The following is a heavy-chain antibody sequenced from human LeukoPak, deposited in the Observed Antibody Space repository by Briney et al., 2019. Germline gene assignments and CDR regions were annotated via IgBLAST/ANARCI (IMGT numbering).Heavy chain of an antibody. CDR1: GYTFTSYG. CDR3: ARGVPYYDILTGYYPMRGTDYFDY. D-gene: IGHD3-9*01. Sequence: ASVKVSCKASGYTFTSYGISWVRQDPGQGLEWMGWISAYNGNTNYAQKLQGRVTMTTDTSTSTAYMELRSLRSDDTAVYYCARGVPYYDILTGYYPMRGTDYFDYWGQGTLVTVSS. V-gene: IGHV1-18*01. J-gene: IGHJ4*02. CDR2: ISAYNGNT.